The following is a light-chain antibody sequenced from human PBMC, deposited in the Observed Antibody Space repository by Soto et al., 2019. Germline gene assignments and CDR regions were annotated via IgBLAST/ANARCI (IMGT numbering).Light chain of an antibody. CDR2: AAS. J-gene: IGKJ4*01. Sequence: DIQMTQSPSSVSASVGDGVTITCRASQGISSWLAWYQHKPGKAPKPLIYAASSLQSGVPSRFSGSGSGTDFTLTISSLQPEDFATYYCQQANSFPPTFGGGTKVEIK. CDR1: QGISSW. CDR3: QQANSFPPT. V-gene: IGKV1-12*01.